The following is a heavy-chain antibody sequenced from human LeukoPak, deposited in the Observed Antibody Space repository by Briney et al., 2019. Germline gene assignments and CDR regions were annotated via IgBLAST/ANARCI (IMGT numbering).Heavy chain of an antibody. CDR3: AASWGSGSYQVDY. V-gene: IGHV3-7*01. J-gene: IGHJ4*02. D-gene: IGHD1-26*01. Sequence: GGSLRLSCAASGFIFSSSWMSWVRQAPGKGLEWVANIKQDGSNKYYADSVKGRFTISRDNSKNTLYLQMNSLRAEDTAVYYCAASWGSGSYQVDYWGQGTLVTVSS. CDR1: GFIFSSSW. CDR2: IKQDGSNK.